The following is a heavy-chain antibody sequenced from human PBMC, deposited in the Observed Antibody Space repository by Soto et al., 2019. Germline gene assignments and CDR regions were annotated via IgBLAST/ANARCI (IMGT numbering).Heavy chain of an antibody. V-gene: IGHV1-24*01. CDR3: ATDLPVYDYVWGSPYAFDI. CDR2: FDPEDGET. Sequence: ASLNISCNVSGYTLAELSMHWVRQAPGKGLEWMGGFDPEDGETIYAQKFRGRVTMTEDTSTDTAYMELSSLRSEDTAVYYCATDLPVYDYVWGSPYAFDI. J-gene: IGHJ3*02. CDR1: GYTLAELS. D-gene: IGHD3-16*01.